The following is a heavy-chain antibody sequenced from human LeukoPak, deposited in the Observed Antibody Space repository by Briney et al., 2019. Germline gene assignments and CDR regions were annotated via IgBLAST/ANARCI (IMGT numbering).Heavy chain of an antibody. CDR3: ARGSDGDYEPDY. D-gene: IGHD4-17*01. CDR2: ISSSGSTI. J-gene: IGHJ4*02. Sequence: GGSLRLSCAASGFTFSSYEMNWVRQAPGKGLEWVSYISSSGSTIYYADSVKGRFTISRDNAKNSLYLQMNSLRAEDTAVYYCARGSDGDYEPDYWGQGTLVTVSS. V-gene: IGHV3-48*03. CDR1: GFTFSSYE.